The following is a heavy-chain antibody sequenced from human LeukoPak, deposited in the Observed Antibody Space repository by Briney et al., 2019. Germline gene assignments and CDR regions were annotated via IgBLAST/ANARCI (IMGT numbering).Heavy chain of an antibody. CDR2: INPSGGST. V-gene: IGHV1-46*01. CDR3: ARAADSFWSGSHGGGFDY. CDR1: GYTFTSYY. D-gene: IGHD1-26*01. J-gene: IGHJ4*02. Sequence: RASVKVSCKASGYTFTSYYMHWVRQAPGQGLEWMGIINPSGGSTSYAQKLQGRVTMTTDTSTSTAYMELRSLRSDDTAVYYCARAADSFWSGSHGGGFDYWGQGTLVTVSS.